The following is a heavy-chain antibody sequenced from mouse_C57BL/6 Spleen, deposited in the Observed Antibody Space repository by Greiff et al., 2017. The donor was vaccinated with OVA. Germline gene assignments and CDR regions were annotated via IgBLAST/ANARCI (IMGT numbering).Heavy chain of an antibody. V-gene: IGHV5-4*03. CDR1: GFTFSSYA. D-gene: IGHD1-1*01. Sequence: EVKLVESGGGLVKPGGSLKLSCAASGFTFSSYAMSWVRQTPEKRLEWVATISDGGSYTYYPDNVKGRFTISRDNAKNNLYLQMSHLKSEDTAMYYCARGDYGSSYVPSWFAYWGQGTLVTVSA. J-gene: IGHJ3*01. CDR3: ARGDYGSSYVPSWFAY. CDR2: ISDGGSYT.